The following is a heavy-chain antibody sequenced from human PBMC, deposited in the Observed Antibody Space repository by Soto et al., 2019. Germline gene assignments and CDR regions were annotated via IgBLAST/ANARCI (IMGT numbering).Heavy chain of an antibody. CDR2: ISAYNGNT. V-gene: IGHV1-18*01. CDR3: ARVKYSPPYYCYYGMDV. CDR1: GYTFTSYG. J-gene: IGHJ6*02. D-gene: IGHD5-18*01. Sequence: QVQLVQSGAEVKKPGASVKVSCKASGYTFTSYGISWVRQAPGQGLEGMGWISAYNGNTNYAQKLQGRVTMTTDTSTSTAYMELRSLRSDDTAVYYCARVKYSPPYYCYYGMDVWGQGTTVTVSS.